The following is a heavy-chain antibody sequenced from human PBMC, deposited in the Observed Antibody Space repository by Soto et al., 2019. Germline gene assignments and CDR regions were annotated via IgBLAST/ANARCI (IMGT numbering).Heavy chain of an antibody. V-gene: IGHV3-11*01. Sequence: QVQLVESGGSLVKPGGSLRLSCAASGFTFSDYYMSWIRQAPGKGLEWVSYISSSGSTIYYADSVKGRFTISRDNAKNSLYLQMNSLRAEDTAVYYCARDKRIMITFGGVIVSPPDYWGQGTLVTVSS. CDR3: ARDKRIMITFGGVIVSPPDY. J-gene: IGHJ4*02. CDR1: GFTFSDYY. CDR2: ISSSGSTI. D-gene: IGHD3-16*02.